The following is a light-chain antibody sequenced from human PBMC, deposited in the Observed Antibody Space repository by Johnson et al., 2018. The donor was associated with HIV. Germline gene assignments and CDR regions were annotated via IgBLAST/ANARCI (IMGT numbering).Light chain of an antibody. CDR3: GAWDSSLSAHYV. CDR2: DNN. J-gene: IGLJ1*01. CDR1: SSNIGINY. Sequence: QSVLTQPPSVSAAPGQKVTISCSGSSSNIGINYVSWYQQLPGTAPKLLIYDNNKRPSGIPDRFSGSESGTSATLGITGLQTGDEADYYCGAWDSSLSAHYVFGTGTKVTVL. V-gene: IGLV1-51*01.